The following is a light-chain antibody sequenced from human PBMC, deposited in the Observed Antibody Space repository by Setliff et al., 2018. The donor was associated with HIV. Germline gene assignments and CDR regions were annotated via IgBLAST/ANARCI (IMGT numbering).Light chain of an antibody. V-gene: IGLV2-23*01. CDR1: SGDVGHYNL. Sequence: QSALTQPASVSGSPGQSITISCTGTSGDVGHYNLVSWYQQQPGKPPKLMIYQASKRPSGVSNRFSGSKSGNTASLTISGLQAEDEADYYCCSNTGSNTYVFGTGTRSPS. J-gene: IGLJ1*01. CDR2: QAS. CDR3: CSNTGSNTYV.